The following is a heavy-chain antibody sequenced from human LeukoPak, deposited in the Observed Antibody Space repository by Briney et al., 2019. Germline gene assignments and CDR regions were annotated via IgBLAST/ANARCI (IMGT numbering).Heavy chain of an antibody. D-gene: IGHD5-24*01. Sequence: GGSLRLSCAASGFTFSSYGMSWVRQAPGKGLEWVSAISRSDGSTNYADSVKGRFTISRDNSKNTLYLLMNSLRAEDTAIYYCAKRRDGYFDYWGQGTLVTVSS. CDR1: GFTFSSYG. V-gene: IGHV3-23*01. J-gene: IGHJ4*02. CDR2: ISRSDGST. CDR3: AKRRDGYFDY.